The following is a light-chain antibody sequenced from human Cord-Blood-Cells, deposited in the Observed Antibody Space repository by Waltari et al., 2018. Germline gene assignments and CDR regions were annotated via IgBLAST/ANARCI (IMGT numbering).Light chain of an antibody. CDR3: CSYAGSYTWV. Sequence: QSALTQPRSVSGSPGQSVTISCTGTSSDVGGYNYVSWYQQHPGKAPKLMIYDVSKRPSWVPDRFSGSKSGNTASLTISGLQAEDEADYYCCSYAGSYTWVFGGGTKLTFL. CDR1: SSDVGGYNY. CDR2: DVS. J-gene: IGLJ3*02. V-gene: IGLV2-11*01.